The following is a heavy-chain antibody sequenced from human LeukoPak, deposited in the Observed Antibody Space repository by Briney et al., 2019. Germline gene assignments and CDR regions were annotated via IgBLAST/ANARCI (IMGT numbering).Heavy chain of an antibody. CDR1: GFTFSSYS. CDR2: ISSSSSYI. V-gene: IGHV3-21*01. J-gene: IGHJ4*02. D-gene: IGHD3-22*01. Sequence: PGGSLRLSCAASGFTFSSYSMNWVRQAPGKGLEWVSSISSSSSYIYYADSVKGRFTISRDNAKNSLYLQMNSLRAEDTAVYYCARVQAAYYFNTSGYYYFDYWGQGTLVTVSP. CDR3: ARVQAAYYFNTSGYYYFDY.